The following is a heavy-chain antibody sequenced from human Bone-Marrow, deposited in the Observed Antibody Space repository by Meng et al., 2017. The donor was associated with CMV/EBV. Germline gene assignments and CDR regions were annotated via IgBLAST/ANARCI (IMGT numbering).Heavy chain of an antibody. V-gene: IGHV3-21*01. J-gene: IGHJ4*02. CDR1: GFTFSSYS. Sequence: GGSLRLSCAASGFTFSSYSMNWVRQAPGKGLEWVSSISSSSSYIYYADSVKGRFTISRDNAKNSLYLQMDSLRDEDSGLYYCLRDPNHDTIGYPEYWGQGTLVTVSS. CDR2: ISSSSSYI. CDR3: LRDPNHDTIGYPEY. D-gene: IGHD1-14*01.